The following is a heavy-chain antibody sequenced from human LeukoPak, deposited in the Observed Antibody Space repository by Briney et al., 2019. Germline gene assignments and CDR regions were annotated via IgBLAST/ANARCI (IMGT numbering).Heavy chain of an antibody. CDR2: INDSGST. J-gene: IGHJ4*02. D-gene: IGHD5-24*01. CDR3: ARGGADGYNSYFDY. CDR1: GGSFSGYY. Sequence: SETLSLTCAVSGGSFSGYYGSWIRQPPGKGLEWIGEINDSGSTNYNTSLKSRVTISVDTSKNQISVNLSAWTAADTAVYYCARGGADGYNSYFDYWGQGTLVTVSS. V-gene: IGHV4-34*01.